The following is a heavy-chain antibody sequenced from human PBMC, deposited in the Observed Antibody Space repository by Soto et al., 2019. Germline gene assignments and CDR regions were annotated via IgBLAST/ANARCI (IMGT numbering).Heavy chain of an antibody. J-gene: IGHJ4*02. V-gene: IGHV4-39*01. CDR3: ASLQVPGSFDY. CDR2: IFYTGSP. CDR1: GGSITTTKYF. Sequence: QLQLQESGPGLVKPSETLSLTCSVSGGSITTTKYFWSWVRQTPGKGLEWIANIFYTGSPYNSPSFRSRATISVDTPKDQFSLKLSSVTAADTAMYYCASLQVPGSFDYWGQGILVTVSP. D-gene: IGHD2-15*01.